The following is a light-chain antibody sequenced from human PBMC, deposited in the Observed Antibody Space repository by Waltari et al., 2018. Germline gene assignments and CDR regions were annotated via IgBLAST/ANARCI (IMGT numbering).Light chain of an antibody. CDR3: SSYTSSRTLI. CDR1: TSDIGYNKF. CDR2: DVT. Sequence: QSALTQPASVSGSPGQSIAISCTGTTSDIGYNKFVSWYQQNPGKAPKLIIYDVTGRPSGVPDRFSGSKSGNTASLTISGLQAEDEADYYCSSYTSSRTLIFGGGTKVTV. V-gene: IGLV2-14*01. J-gene: IGLJ2*01.